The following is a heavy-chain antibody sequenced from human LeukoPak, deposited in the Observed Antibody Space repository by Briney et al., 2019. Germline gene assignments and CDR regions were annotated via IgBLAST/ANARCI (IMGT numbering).Heavy chain of an antibody. D-gene: IGHD1-26*01. Sequence: GGSLRLSCAASGFTFSTYSMGWVRQAPGKGLEWVSIISPSGDSRYHADSVKGRFTISRDNSKNSQYLQMNSLRVGDTAIYYCAKAVSIVGARDYFDYWGQGTPVTVSS. CDR2: ISPSGDSR. CDR3: AKAVSIVGARDYFDY. J-gene: IGHJ4*02. CDR1: GFTFSTYS. V-gene: IGHV3-23*01.